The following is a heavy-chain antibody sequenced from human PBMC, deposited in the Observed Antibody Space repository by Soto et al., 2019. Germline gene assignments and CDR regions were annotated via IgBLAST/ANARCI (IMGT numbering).Heavy chain of an antibody. D-gene: IGHD2-2*01. CDR2: ISSSSSYI. J-gene: IGHJ6*02. V-gene: IGHV3-21*01. CDR3: ARESCSSTGCYVGLHYYYGMDV. Sequence: EVQLVESGGGLVKPGGSLRLSCAASGFTFSSYSMNWVRQAPGKGLEWVSSISSSSSYIYYADSVKGRFTISRDNAKNSLYLQMNSLRAEDTAVYYCARESCSSTGCYVGLHYYYGMDVWGQGTTVTVSS. CDR1: GFTFSSYS.